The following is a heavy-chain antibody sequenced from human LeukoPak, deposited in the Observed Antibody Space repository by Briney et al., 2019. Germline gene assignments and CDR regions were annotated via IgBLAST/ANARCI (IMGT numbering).Heavy chain of an antibody. D-gene: IGHD3-3*01. CDR3: ARDRKWSAAIFDAFDI. J-gene: IGHJ3*02. V-gene: IGHV1-69*05. Sequence: ASVKVSCKASGGTFISYAISWVRQAPGQGVEWMGRIIPIFGTANYAQKFQGRVTITTDESTSTAYMELSSLRSEDTAVYYCARDRKWSAAIFDAFDIWGQGTMVTVSS. CDR2: IIPIFGTA. CDR1: GGTFISYA.